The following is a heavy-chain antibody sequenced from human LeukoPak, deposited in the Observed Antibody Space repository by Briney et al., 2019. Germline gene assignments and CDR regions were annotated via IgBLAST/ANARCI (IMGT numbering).Heavy chain of an antibody. J-gene: IGHJ4*02. CDR3: AKNSGYSYHSLYYFDY. CDR2: VSGSGDST. V-gene: IGHV3-23*01. Sequence: GGSLTLSCAASGFTFSSYAMSWVRQAPGKGLEWVSTVSGSGDSTYSADSVKGRFTISRDNSKNTMYLQMNSLRTEDTAVYYCAKNSGYSYHSLYYFDYWGQGTLVTVSS. D-gene: IGHD5-18*01. CDR1: GFTFSSYA.